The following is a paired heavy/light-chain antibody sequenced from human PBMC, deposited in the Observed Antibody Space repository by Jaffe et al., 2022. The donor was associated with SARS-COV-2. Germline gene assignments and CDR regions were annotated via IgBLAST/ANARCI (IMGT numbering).Light chain of an antibody. Sequence: QSALTQPASVSGSPGQSITISCTGTSSDVGDYDHVSWYQQHPGKAPKLMIYDVSNRPSGVSHRLSGSKSGNTASLTISGLQPEDEADYYCSSYTSTSTLVFGGGTKLTVL. J-gene: IGLJ3*02. CDR1: SSDVGDYDH. CDR3: SSYTSTSTLV. CDR2: DVS. V-gene: IGLV2-14*03.
Heavy chain of an antibody. CDR2: ISSSSSYI. Sequence: EVQLVESGGGLVKPGGSLRLSCAASGFTFGTYSMNWVRQAPGKGLEWVSSISSSSSYIYYADSLKGRFTISRDNAKNSLYLQMNSLRADDTAVYYCARAYDFWNGWDYWGQGTLVTVSS. CDR3: ARAYDFWNGWDY. V-gene: IGHV3-21*01. CDR1: GFTFGTYS. J-gene: IGHJ4*02. D-gene: IGHD3-3*01.